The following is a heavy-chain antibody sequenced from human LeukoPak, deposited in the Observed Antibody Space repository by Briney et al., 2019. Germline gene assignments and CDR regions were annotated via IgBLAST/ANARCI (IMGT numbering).Heavy chain of an antibody. CDR3: ARDSRDY. CDR2: ISSSGSTK. V-gene: IGHV3-48*03. Sequence: GGSLRLSCEASGFTFSSYEMNWVRQAPGKGLEWVSYISSSGSTKSYADSVRGRFTISRDNAKNSLFLQMNSLRAEDTAVYYCARDSRDYWGQGTLVTVSS. J-gene: IGHJ4*02. CDR1: GFTFSSYE.